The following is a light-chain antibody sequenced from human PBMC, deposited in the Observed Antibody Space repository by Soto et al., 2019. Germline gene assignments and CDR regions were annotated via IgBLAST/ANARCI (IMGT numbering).Light chain of an antibody. CDR2: DVN. J-gene: IGLJ2*01. V-gene: IGLV2-14*03. CDR1: SSDVGGYNY. CDR3: ASFTRSVTVV. Sequence: QSVLTQPASVSGSPGQSITISCAGTSSDVGGYNYVSWYQQHPGKVPRLIISDVNKRPSGVSDRFSGSKSGNTASLTISGLQAEDEADCYCASFTRSVTVVFGGGTKLTVL.